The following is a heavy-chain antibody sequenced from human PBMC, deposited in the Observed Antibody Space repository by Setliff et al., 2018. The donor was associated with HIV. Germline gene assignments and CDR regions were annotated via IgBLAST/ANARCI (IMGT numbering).Heavy chain of an antibody. D-gene: IGHD2-21*02. CDR2: MNPNSGNT. CDR1: GYTFTSYD. J-gene: IGHJ4*02. V-gene: IGHV1-8*03. CDR3: PRGRFRGRGGNSHFDY. Sequence: ASVKVSCKASGYTFTSYDINWVRQATGQGLEWMGWMNPNSGNTGYAQKFQGRVTITRNTSISTAYMELSSLRSEDTAVYYCPRGRFRGRGGNSHFDYWGQGTLVTVSS.